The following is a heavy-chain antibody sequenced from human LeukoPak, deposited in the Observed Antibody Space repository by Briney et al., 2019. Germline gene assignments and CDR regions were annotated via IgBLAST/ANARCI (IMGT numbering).Heavy chain of an antibody. V-gene: IGHV4-59*01. CDR3: ARDQGYGDFAGYHYGMDV. J-gene: IGHJ6*04. D-gene: IGHD4-17*01. CDR2: IYYSGST. CDR1: GGSISSYY. Sequence: SETLSLTCTVSGGSISSYYWSWIRQPPGKGLEWIGYIYYSGSTNYNPSLKSRVTISVDTSENQFSLKLSSVTAADTAVYYCARDQGYGDFAGYHYGMDVWGKGTTVTVPS.